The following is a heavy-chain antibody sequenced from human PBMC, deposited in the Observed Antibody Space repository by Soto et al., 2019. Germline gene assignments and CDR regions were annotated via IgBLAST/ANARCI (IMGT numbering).Heavy chain of an antibody. Sequence: QVQLVESGGGVVQPGRSLRLSCAASAFTLSKFAMHWVRQAPGKGLEWVAVTSKDGINTYYADSVKGRFTISRDNSKSTIYLQMNCLRTEDTALYYCARGNMDLWGQGTTVTVSS. J-gene: IGHJ6*02. V-gene: IGHV3-30-3*01. CDR3: ARGNMDL. D-gene: IGHD1-1*01. CDR1: AFTLSKFA. CDR2: TSKDGINT.